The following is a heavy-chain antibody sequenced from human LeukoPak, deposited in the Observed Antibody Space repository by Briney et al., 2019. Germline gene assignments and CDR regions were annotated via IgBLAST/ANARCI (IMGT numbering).Heavy chain of an antibody. D-gene: IGHD3-16*01. CDR1: GYTFTSYY. Sequence: ASVKVSCKASGYTFTSYYMHWVRQAPGQGLEWMGIINPSGGSTSYAQKFQGRVTMTRDMSTSTVYMELSSLRSEDTAVYYCARALQRYDYVGGSYTADAFDIWGQGTMVTVSS. J-gene: IGHJ3*02. CDR3: ARALQRYDYVGGSYTADAFDI. V-gene: IGHV1-46*01. CDR2: INPSGGST.